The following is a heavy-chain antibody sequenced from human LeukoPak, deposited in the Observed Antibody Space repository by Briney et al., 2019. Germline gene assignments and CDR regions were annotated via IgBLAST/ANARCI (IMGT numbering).Heavy chain of an antibody. V-gene: IGHV4-34*01. D-gene: IGHD3-9*01. CDR2: IKHSGST. J-gene: IGHJ5*02. CDR3: ARGDLLTGYYSWFDP. Sequence: PSETLSLTCAVYGGSFSGYYWSWIRQPPGKGLEWIGEIKHSGSTNYNPSLKSRVTISVDTSKNQFSLKLSSVTAADTAVYYCARGDLLTGYYSWFDPWGQGTLVTVSS. CDR1: GGSFSGYY.